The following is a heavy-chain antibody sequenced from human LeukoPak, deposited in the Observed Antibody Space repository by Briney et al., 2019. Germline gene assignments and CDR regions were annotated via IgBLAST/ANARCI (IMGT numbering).Heavy chain of an antibody. CDR3: ARPTPLGFGVFDP. CDR1: GYTFTSYY. Sequence: ASVKASCKASGYTFTSYYMHWVRQAPGQGLEWMGIINPSGGSTSYAQKFQGRVTMTRDTSTSTAYMELRSLRSDDTAVYYCARPTPLGFGVFDPWGQGTLVTVSS. CDR2: INPSGGST. V-gene: IGHV1-46*01. J-gene: IGHJ5*02. D-gene: IGHD2-15*01.